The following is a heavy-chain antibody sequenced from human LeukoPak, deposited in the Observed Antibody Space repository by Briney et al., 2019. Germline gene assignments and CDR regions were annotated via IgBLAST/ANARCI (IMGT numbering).Heavy chain of an antibody. Sequence: QSGGSLRLSCAASGITFSSYAMSWVRQAPGKGLEWVSGISGSGGSTYYADSVKGRVTISRDNSKNTVYLQMNSLRAEDTAVYYCAKDLYDYVWGSYRHAFDIWGQGTMVTVSS. CDR3: AKDLYDYVWGSYRHAFDI. D-gene: IGHD3-16*02. V-gene: IGHV3-23*01. J-gene: IGHJ3*02. CDR1: GITFSSYA. CDR2: ISGSGGST.